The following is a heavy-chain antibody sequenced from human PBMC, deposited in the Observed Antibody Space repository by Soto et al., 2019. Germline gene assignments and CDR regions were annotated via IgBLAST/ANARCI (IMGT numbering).Heavy chain of an antibody. CDR3: ARGYGWGGGAAAGTRAY. CDR2: ISSSSSTI. J-gene: IGHJ4*02. D-gene: IGHD6-13*01. Sequence: EVQLVESGGGLVQPGGSLRLSCAASGFTFSSYSMNWVRQAPGKGLEWVSYISSSSSTIYYADSVKGRFTISRDNAKNSLYLPMNSLRAEDTAVYYCARGYGWGGGAAAGTRAYWGQGTLVTVSS. V-gene: IGHV3-48*01. CDR1: GFTFSSYS.